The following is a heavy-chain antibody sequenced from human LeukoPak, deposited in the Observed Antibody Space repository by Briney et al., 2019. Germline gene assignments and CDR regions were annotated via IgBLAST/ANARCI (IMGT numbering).Heavy chain of an antibody. CDR3: ARGSQSWFDP. Sequence: GGSLRLSCAASGFTFSSYDMHWVRQAPGKGLEWVSAIGTAGGTYYPGSVKGRFTISRENAKNSLYLQVNSLRAGDTAVYYCARGSQSWFDPWGQGTLVTVSS. CDR2: IGTAGGT. J-gene: IGHJ5*02. D-gene: IGHD4-11*01. CDR1: GFTFSSYD. V-gene: IGHV3-13*01.